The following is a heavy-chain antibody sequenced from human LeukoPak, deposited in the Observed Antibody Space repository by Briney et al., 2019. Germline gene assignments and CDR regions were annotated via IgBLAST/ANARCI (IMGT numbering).Heavy chain of an antibody. CDR2: IYYSGST. J-gene: IGHJ4*02. CDR1: GGSISSGGYY. D-gene: IGHD3-22*01. Sequence: SETLSLTCTVSGGSISSGGYYWSWIRQHPGKGLEWIGYIYYSGSTYYNPSLKSRVTISVDTSKNQFSLKLSSVTAADTAVYYCARDAPSLYYYDSSGGFDYWGQGTLVTVSS. CDR3: ARDAPSLYYYDSSGGFDY. V-gene: IGHV4-31*03.